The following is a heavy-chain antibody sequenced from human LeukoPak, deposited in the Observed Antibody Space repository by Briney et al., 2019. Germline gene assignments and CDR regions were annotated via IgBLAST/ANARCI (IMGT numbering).Heavy chain of an antibody. Sequence: SETLSLTCTVSGGSISSYYWSWIRQPPGKGLEWIGYIYYSGSTNYNPSLKSRVTISVDTSKNQFSLKLSSVTAADTAVYYCARARVGSSRFDYWGQGTLVTVSS. J-gene: IGHJ4*02. CDR3: ARARVGSSRFDY. CDR2: IYYSGST. D-gene: IGHD1-26*01. CDR1: GGSISSYY. V-gene: IGHV4-59*01.